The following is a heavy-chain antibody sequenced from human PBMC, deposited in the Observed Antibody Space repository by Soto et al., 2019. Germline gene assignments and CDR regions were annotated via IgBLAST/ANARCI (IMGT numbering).Heavy chain of an antibody. CDR2: IIPIFGTA. V-gene: IGHV1-69*01. CDR3: ARITGTSPRGGYYFDY. CDR1: GDTFSSYA. Sequence: QVQLVQSGAEVKKPGSSVKVSCKASGDTFSSYAISWVRQAPGQGLEWMGGIIPIFGTANYAQKFQGRVTITADESTNTAYMELSSLKSEDTAVYYCARITGTSPRGGYYFDYWGQGTLVTVSS. D-gene: IGHD1-1*01. J-gene: IGHJ4*02.